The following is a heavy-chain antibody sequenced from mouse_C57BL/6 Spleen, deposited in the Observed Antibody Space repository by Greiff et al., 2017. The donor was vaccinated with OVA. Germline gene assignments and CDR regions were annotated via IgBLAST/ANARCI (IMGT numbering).Heavy chain of an antibody. D-gene: IGHD3-3*01. CDR1: GYSITSGYY. CDR2: ISYDGSN. V-gene: IGHV3-6*01. J-gene: IGHJ2*01. CDR3: ARRDEGFGY. Sequence: EVQLKESGPGLVKPSQSLSLTCSVTGYSITSGYYWNWIRQFPGNKLEWMGYISYDGSNNYNPSLKNRISITRDTSKNQFFLKLNSVTTEDTATYYCARRDEGFGYWGQGTTLTVSS.